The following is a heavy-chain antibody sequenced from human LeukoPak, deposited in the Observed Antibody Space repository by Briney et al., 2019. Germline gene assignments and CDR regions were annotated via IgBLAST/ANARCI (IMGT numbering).Heavy chain of an antibody. CDR1: GYSISSGYY. CDR3: ATGSPAADY. V-gene: IGHV4-38-2*01. Sequence: SETLSLTCAVSGYSISSGYYWGWIRQPPGKGLEWIGSIYHSGSTYYNPSLKSRVTISVDTSKNQFSLKLSSVTAADTAVYYCATGSPAADYWGRGTLVTVSS. CDR2: IYHSGST. D-gene: IGHD6-13*01. J-gene: IGHJ4*02.